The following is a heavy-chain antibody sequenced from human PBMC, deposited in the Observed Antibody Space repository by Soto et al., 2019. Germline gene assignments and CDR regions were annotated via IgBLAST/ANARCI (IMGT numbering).Heavy chain of an antibody. J-gene: IGHJ4*02. CDR1: GGSISSYY. Sequence: QVQLQESGPGLVKPSETLSLTCTVSGGSISSYYWSWIRQPPGKGLEWIGYIYYSGSTNYNPSLKSRVTISVDTSKNQCSRKRNSMTAAAPAVYYCARHNYGSGSTYFDYWGQGTLVTVSS. CDR2: IYYSGST. D-gene: IGHD3-10*01. V-gene: IGHV4-59*08. CDR3: ARHNYGSGSTYFDY.